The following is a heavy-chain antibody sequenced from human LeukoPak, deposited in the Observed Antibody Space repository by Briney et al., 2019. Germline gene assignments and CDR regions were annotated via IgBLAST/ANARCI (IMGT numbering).Heavy chain of an antibody. CDR1: GYTFTGYY. Sequence: SVKVSCKASGYTFTGYYMHWVRQAPGQGLEWMGGIIPIFGTANYAQKFQGRVTITADESTSTAYMELSSLRSEDTAVYYCARDGDSSGWVYFDYWGQGTLVTVSS. CDR2: IIPIFGTA. D-gene: IGHD6-19*01. V-gene: IGHV1-69*13. CDR3: ARDGDSSGWVYFDY. J-gene: IGHJ4*02.